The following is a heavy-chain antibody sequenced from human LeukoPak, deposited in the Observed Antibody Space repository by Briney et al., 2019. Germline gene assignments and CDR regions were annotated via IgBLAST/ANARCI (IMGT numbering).Heavy chain of an antibody. V-gene: IGHV3-23*01. Sequence: GGSLRLSCAASGFTFSSYAMSWVRQAPGKGLEWVSAISGSGGSTYYADSVKGRFTISRDNSKNTLYLQVNSLRAEDTAVYYCASLRRGWYNWFDPWGQGTLVTVSS. D-gene: IGHD6-19*01. J-gene: IGHJ5*02. CDR1: GFTFSSYA. CDR2: ISGSGGST. CDR3: ASLRRGWYNWFDP.